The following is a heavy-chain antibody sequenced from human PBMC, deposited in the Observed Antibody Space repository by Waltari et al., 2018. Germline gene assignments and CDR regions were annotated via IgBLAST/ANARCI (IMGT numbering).Heavy chain of an antibody. V-gene: IGHV4-59*08. D-gene: IGHD4-17*01. CDR2: IYYSWNT. J-gene: IGHJ5*02. CDR3: ARNGGYGDQVGWFDP. CDR1: GGSISSYY. Sequence: QVQLQESGPGLVKPSETLSLTCTVSGGSISSYYWSWIRQPPGKGLEWIGYIYYSWNTKYNPSLKGRVISSLDTSKNLFSLKRSSVTAADTAVYYCARNGGYGDQVGWFDPWGQGTLVTVSS.